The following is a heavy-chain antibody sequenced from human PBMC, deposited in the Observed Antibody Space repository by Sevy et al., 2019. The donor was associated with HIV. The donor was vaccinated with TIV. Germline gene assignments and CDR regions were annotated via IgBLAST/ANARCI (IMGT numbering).Heavy chain of an antibody. Sequence: GGSLRLTCAASGFTFSSYSMNWVRRAPGKGLEWVSFRSRSSSTIYYVDSVKGRFTISRDNAKNSLYLQMNSLRAEDTAVYYCATSPPYSSGWYGIDYWGQGTLVTVSS. V-gene: IGHV3-48*01. CDR1: GFTFSSYS. CDR3: ATSPPYSSGWYGIDY. CDR2: RSRSSSTI. J-gene: IGHJ4*02. D-gene: IGHD6-19*01.